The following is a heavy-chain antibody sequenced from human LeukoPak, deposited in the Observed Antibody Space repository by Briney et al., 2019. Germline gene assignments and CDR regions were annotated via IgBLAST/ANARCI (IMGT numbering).Heavy chain of an antibody. CDR2: INSDGSST. Sequence: GGSLRLSCEASGFTFSTYWMHWVRQAPGKGLVWVSRINSDGSSTSYADSVKGRFTISRDNAKNTLYLQMNSLRAEDTAVYYCVRIVGVPTADNYWGQGTLVTVSS. V-gene: IGHV3-74*01. D-gene: IGHD2-2*01. CDR1: GFTFSTYW. CDR3: VRIVGVPTADNY. J-gene: IGHJ4*02.